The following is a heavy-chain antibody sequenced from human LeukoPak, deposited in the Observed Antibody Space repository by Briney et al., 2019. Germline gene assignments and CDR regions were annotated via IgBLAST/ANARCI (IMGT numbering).Heavy chain of an antibody. D-gene: IGHD5-24*01. Sequence: SETLSLTCAVYGGSFSGYYWSWIRQPPGKGLEWIGEINHSGSTNYNPSLKSRVTISVDTSKNQFSLKLSSVTAADTAVYYCARRPERWHTSEGYFDYWGQGTLVTVSS. CDR1: GGSFSGYY. V-gene: IGHV4-34*01. CDR2: INHSGST. J-gene: IGHJ4*02. CDR3: ARRPERWHTSEGYFDY.